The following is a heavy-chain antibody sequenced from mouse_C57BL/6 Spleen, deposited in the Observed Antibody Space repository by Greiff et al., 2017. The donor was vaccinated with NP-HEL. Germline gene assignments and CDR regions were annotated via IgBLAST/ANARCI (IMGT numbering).Heavy chain of an antibody. V-gene: IGHV3-8*01. CDR3: ARYLHYGSSHYAVDY. CDR1: GYSITSDY. D-gene: IGHD1-1*01. J-gene: IGHJ4*01. Sequence: EVKLMESGPGLAKPSQTLSLTCSVTGYSITSDYWNWIRKFPGNKLEYMGYISYSGSTYYNPSLKSRISITRDTSKNQYYLQLNSVTTEDTATYYCARYLHYGSSHYAVDYWGQGTSVTVSS. CDR2: ISYSGST.